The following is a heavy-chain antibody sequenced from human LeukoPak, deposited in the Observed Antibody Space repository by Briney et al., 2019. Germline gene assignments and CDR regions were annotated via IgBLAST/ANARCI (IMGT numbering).Heavy chain of an antibody. J-gene: IGHJ4*02. Sequence: GGSLRLSCAASGFTVSSNYMSWVRQAPGKGLEWVSVIYTGGSTYYADSVKGRFTISRDNSTNTLHLQMNSLRAEDTAIYYCARGRNWGFFDYWGQGTQVTVSS. CDR2: IYTGGST. V-gene: IGHV3-66*01. CDR1: GFTVSSNY. D-gene: IGHD7-27*01. CDR3: ARGRNWGFFDY.